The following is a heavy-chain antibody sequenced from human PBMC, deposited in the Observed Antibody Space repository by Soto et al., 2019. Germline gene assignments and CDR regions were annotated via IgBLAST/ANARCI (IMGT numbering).Heavy chain of an antibody. D-gene: IGHD2-8*01. J-gene: IGHJ3*02. CDR1: GYTFTSYG. CDR3: ASCSLAHVQLLSLMVYAIRAFDI. Sequence: ASVKVSCKASGYTFTSYGISWVRQAPGQGLEWMGWISAYNGNTNYAQKIQGRVTMTTDTSTTTAYMELRSLRSDDTAVYYCASCSLAHVQLLSLMVYAIRAFDIRGQGTRVTVSS. CDR2: ISAYNGNT. V-gene: IGHV1-18*01.